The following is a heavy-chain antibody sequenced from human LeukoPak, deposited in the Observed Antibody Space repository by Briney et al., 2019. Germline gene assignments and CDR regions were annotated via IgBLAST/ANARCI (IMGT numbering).Heavy chain of an antibody. D-gene: IGHD3-16*01. Sequence: GGSLRLSCAASGFTFSSYSMNWVRQAPGKGLEWVSSISTSSSYIYSADSVKGRFTISRDNAKNSLYLQMKSLRAEDTAVYYCVRDTFSPDAFDIWGQETMVSVSS. V-gene: IGHV3-21*01. CDR3: VRDTFSPDAFDI. CDR1: GFTFSSYS. J-gene: IGHJ3*02. CDR2: ISTSSSYI.